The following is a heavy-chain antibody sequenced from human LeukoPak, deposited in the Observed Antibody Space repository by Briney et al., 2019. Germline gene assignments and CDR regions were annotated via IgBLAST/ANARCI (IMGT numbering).Heavy chain of an antibody. Sequence: SETLSLSPTDPVGSISIYNWCWVWPTPRTGLEWGGYIYYMGSTINNTQLKSRVTISVDTSKNQFSLKLSSVTAADTAVYYCARALYYYDSSGHRWFDPCGQGTLVTVS. D-gene: IGHD3-22*01. J-gene: IGHJ5*02. CDR3: ARALYYYDSSGHRWFDP. CDR1: VGSISIYN. V-gene: IGHV4-59*01. CDR2: IYYMGST.